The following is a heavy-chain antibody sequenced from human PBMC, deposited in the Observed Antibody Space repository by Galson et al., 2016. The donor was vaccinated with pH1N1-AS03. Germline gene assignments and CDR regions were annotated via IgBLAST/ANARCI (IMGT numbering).Heavy chain of an antibody. Sequence: SVKVSCKASGGTFSSYAITWMRQAPGQGLEWVGGIRPISGAASYAQKFQGRLTITADESTSTIYMELRSLTAEETAVYYCATHRYYDAAGRDVYESAHWGQGTLVTVS. J-gene: IGHJ4*02. CDR1: GGTFSSYA. CDR3: ATHRYYDAAGRDVYESAH. CDR2: IRPISGAA. V-gene: IGHV1-69*13. D-gene: IGHD3-16*01.